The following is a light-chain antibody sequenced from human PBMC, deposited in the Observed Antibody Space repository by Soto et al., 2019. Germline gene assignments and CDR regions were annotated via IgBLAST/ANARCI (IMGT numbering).Light chain of an antibody. Sequence: PVLTQSPSASASLGASVKLTCTLSSGHSSYAIAWHQQQPEKGPRYLMKLNSDGSHSKGDGIPDRFSGSSSGAERYLTISSLQSEDEAVYYCQTWGTGIRVFGGGTKLTVL. V-gene: IGLV4-69*01. CDR3: QTWGTGIRV. CDR1: SGHSSYA. CDR2: LNSDGSH. J-gene: IGLJ2*01.